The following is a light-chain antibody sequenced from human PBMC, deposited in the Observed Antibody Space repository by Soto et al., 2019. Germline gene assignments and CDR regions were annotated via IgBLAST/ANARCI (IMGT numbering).Light chain of an antibody. CDR3: QPSYSTPT. J-gene: IGKJ4*01. Sequence: IQMTQSPSSLFASVGDRVTITCRAGQSISQYLNWYQQKPGKAPKLLIYRASTLQSGVPSRFSGSGSGADFTLTISSLQPEDSATFFCQPSYSTPTFGGGTKVEIK. CDR1: QSISQY. V-gene: IGKV1-39*01. CDR2: RAS.